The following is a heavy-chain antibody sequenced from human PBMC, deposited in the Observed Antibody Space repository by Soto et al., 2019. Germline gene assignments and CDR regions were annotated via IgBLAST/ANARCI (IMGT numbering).Heavy chain of an antibody. J-gene: IGHJ4*02. CDR1: GLSVTSNY. CDR2: IYSGSTT. Sequence: EALLVQSGGGLVQPGGSLRLSCAPSGLSVTSNYMAWVRQAPGKGLEWVSVIYSGSTTHHADSVKGRFTISRDSSSNTLYLQMSSLRVEDTALYYCARGYWVEGYGAGTYFDYWGQGTLVTVSS. V-gene: IGHV3-66*01. CDR3: ARGYWVEGYGAGTYFDY. D-gene: IGHD2-15*01.